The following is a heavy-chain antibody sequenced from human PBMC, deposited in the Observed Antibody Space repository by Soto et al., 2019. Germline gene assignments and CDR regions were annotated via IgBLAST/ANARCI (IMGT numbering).Heavy chain of an antibody. CDR3: ARARWYDAFDV. CDR1: GFFISSGNY. Sequence: SETLSLTCAASGFFISSGNYWGWIRKPPGKGLEWIGSIFHGGNTYYNPSLKSRVTISVDMSKNQFSLKLSSVTAADTAVYYFARARWYDAFDVWGQGTVVTVSS. J-gene: IGHJ3*01. D-gene: IGHD2-15*01. V-gene: IGHV4-38-2*01. CDR2: IFHGGNT.